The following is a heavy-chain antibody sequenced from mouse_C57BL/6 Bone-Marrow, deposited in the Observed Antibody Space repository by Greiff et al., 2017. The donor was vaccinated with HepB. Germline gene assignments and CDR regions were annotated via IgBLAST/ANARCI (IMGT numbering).Heavy chain of an antibody. J-gene: IGHJ3*01. CDR2: ISYSGST. CDR1: GYSITSDY. CDR3: ARGYYDYPAWFAY. D-gene: IGHD2-4*01. V-gene: IGHV3-8*01. Sequence: EVHLVESGPGLAKPSQTLSLTCSVTGYSITSDYWNWIRKFPGNKLEYMGYISYSGSTYYNPSLKSRISITRDTSKNQYYLQLNSVTTEDTATYYCARGYYDYPAWFAYWGQGTLVTVSA.